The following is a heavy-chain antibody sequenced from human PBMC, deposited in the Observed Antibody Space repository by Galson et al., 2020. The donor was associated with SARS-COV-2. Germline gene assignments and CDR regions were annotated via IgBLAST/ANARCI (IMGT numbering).Heavy chain of an antibody. CDR1: GFTFSKYG. D-gene: IGHD2-2*01. CDR2: ISSDGSNK. J-gene: IGHJ4*02. Sequence: GGSLRLSCAASGFTFSKYGMHWARQAPGKGLEWVAVISSDGSNKYYWDSVKGRFAISRDNSKNTLVLQMNSLRAEDTAMYYCAKVPSSYCSSSSCYFHWGQGTLASVSS. CDR3: AKVPSSYCSSSSCYFH. V-gene: IGHV3-30*18.